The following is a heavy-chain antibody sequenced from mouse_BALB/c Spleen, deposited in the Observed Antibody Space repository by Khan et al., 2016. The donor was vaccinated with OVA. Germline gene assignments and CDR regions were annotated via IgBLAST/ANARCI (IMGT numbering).Heavy chain of an antibody. Sequence: EVQLQESGPGLVKPSQSLSLTCTVTGYSITSDYAWNWIRQFPGHKLEWMGYISYSGSTNYNPSLKSRISITRDTYKNHFFLQLNSVTTEDTATYFCARDGSRYYYAMDYWGQGTSVTVSS. D-gene: IGHD2-3*01. J-gene: IGHJ4*01. CDR1: GYSITSDYA. CDR2: ISYSGST. V-gene: IGHV3-2*02. CDR3: ARDGSRYYYAMDY.